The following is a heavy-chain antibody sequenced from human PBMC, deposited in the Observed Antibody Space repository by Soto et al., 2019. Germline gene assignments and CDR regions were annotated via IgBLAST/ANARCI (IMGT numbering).Heavy chain of an antibody. CDR1: GYRFTSYG. V-gene: IGHV5-51*01. J-gene: IGHJ5*02. D-gene: IGHD2-15*01. Sequence: VESVTISCQVSGYRFTSYGIVWVRQMPGKGLEWMGIIYPSDSETIYSPSFQGQVTISADKSISTAYLQWRSLKASDTAIYYCARHSRYCGGGSCYTNWFDPWGQGTLVTVSS. CDR3: ARHSRYCGGGSCYTNWFDP. CDR2: IYPSDSET.